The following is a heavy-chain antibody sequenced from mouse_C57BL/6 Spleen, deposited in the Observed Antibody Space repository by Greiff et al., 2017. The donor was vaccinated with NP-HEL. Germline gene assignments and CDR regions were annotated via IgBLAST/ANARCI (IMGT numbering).Heavy chain of an antibody. V-gene: IGHV1-63*01. CDR2: IYPGGGYT. CDR3: ARGHYYGSSYDAMDY. Sequence: VPLQESGAELVRPGTSVKMSCKASGYTFTNYWIGWAKQRPGHGLEWIGDIYPGGGYTNYNEKFKGKATLTADKSSSTAYMQFSSLTSEDSAIYYCARGHYYGSSYDAMDYWGQGTSVTVSS. J-gene: IGHJ4*01. CDR1: GYTFTNYW. D-gene: IGHD1-1*01.